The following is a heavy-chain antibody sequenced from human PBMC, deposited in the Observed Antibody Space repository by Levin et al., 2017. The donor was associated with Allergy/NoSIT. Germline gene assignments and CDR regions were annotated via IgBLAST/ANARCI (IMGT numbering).Heavy chain of an antibody. Sequence: SQTLSLTCTVSGGSISSGGYYWSWIRQYPGKGPEWIGYIYYSGSTYYNPSLKSRVTISVDTSKNQFSLKLSSVTAADTAVYYCARGGRGAAAGFDYWGQGTLVTVSS. V-gene: IGHV4-31*03. J-gene: IGHJ4*02. CDR2: IYYSGST. CDR3: ARGGRGAAAGFDY. D-gene: IGHD6-13*01. CDR1: GGSISSGGYY.